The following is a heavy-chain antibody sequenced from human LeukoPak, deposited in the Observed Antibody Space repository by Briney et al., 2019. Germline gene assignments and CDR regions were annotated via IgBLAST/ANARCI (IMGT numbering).Heavy chain of an antibody. CDR1: EFTFSNYG. Sequence: GGSLRLSCAASEFTFSNYGMSWVRQAPGKGLEWVSPISGSGTQYADSVQGRFAISRDNSKNTLYLQMNSLRVEDTAMYFCARGPNGDYIGTFDMWGRGTMVSVSS. V-gene: IGHV3-23*01. CDR3: ARGPNGDYIGTFDM. J-gene: IGHJ3*02. D-gene: IGHD4-17*01. CDR2: ISGSGT.